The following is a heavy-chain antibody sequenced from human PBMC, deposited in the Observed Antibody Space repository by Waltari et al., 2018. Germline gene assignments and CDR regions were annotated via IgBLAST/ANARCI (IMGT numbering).Heavy chain of an antibody. CDR1: GYSISSGYY. V-gene: IGHV4-38-2*01. CDR3: ARHPPPPSSSWSKGVDY. D-gene: IGHD6-13*01. J-gene: IGHJ4*02. CDR2: IYHSGAT. Sequence: QVQLQESGPGLVKPSETLSITCAVSGYSISSGYYWGWIRQPPGKGLEWIGSIYHSGATYYNPSLKSRVTISVDTSKNQFPLKLRPVTAADTAVYYCARHPPPPSSSWSKGVDYWGQGTLVTVSS.